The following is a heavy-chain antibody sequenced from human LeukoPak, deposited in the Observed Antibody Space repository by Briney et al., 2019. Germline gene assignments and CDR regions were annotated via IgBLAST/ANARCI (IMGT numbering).Heavy chain of an antibody. CDR3: AREITVAGKEGAFDI. Sequence: GGSLRLSCAASGFTFSSYSMNWVRQAPGKGLEWVSYYSSSGAYRNHADSVKGRFTISRDNAKDSLYLQMNSLRAEDTAIYYCAREITVAGKEGAFDIWGPGTMLTVS. CDR1: GFTFSSYS. V-gene: IGHV3-21*05. CDR2: YSSSGAYR. J-gene: IGHJ3*02. D-gene: IGHD6-19*01.